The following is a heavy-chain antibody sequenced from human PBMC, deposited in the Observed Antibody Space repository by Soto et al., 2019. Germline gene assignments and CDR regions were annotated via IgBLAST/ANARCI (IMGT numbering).Heavy chain of an antibody. Sequence: SQTLPITCAISMDSVSNNRATWNWIRQSPSGGLEWLGRTYYRSKWISDYAMSVKGRISINPDTSKNLVSLHLNFVTPEDTAVYYCARDPPDFNSSFDFWGQGTPVTVSS. CDR1: MDSVSNNRAT. V-gene: IGHV6-1*01. J-gene: IGHJ4*02. CDR2: TYYRSKWIS. CDR3: ARDPPDFNSSFDF. D-gene: IGHD3-22*01.